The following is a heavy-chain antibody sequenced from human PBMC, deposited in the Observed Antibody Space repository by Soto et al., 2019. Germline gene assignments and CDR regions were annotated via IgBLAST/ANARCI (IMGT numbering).Heavy chain of an antibody. V-gene: IGHV1-69*08. Sequence: QVQLVQSGAEVKKPGSSVKVSCKASGGTFSSYTISWVRQAPGQGLEWMGRLIPILGIANYAQKFQGRVTITADKSTSTAYMELSSLRSEDTAVYYCARDGSGGYYYYMDVWGKGTTVTVSS. CDR2: LIPILGIA. D-gene: IGHD3-10*01. CDR1: GGTFSSYT. J-gene: IGHJ6*03. CDR3: ARDGSGGYYYYMDV.